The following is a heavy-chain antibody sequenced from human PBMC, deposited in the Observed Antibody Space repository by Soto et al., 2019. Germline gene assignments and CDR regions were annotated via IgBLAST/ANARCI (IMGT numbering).Heavy chain of an antibody. CDR2: IYSGGST. J-gene: IGHJ3*02. CDR1: GFTFSSYA. Sequence: EVQLLESGGGLVQPGGSLRLSCAASGFTFSSYAMSWVRQAPGKGLEWVSAIYSGGSTYYADSVKGRFTISRDNSKNTLYLQMNSLRAEDTAVYYCARTGVGQSGWRGAFDIWGQGTMVTVSS. D-gene: IGHD6-19*01. V-gene: IGHV3-23*05. CDR3: ARTGVGQSGWRGAFDI.